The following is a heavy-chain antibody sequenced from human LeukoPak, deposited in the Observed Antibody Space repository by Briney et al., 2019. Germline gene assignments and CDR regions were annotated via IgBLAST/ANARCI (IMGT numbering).Heavy chain of an antibody. CDR2: INPSGGSR. V-gene: IGHV1-46*01. J-gene: IGHJ4*02. Sequence: ASVKVSCKVSGYTFSNYYIHWVRQAPGQGLEWMGIINPSGGSRSYAQKFQGRVTMTRDMSTSTVYMELSSLRSEDTAVYYCARGGGSSSWLLDYWGQGTLVTVSS. CDR1: GYTFSNYY. D-gene: IGHD6-13*01. CDR3: ARGGGSSSWLLDY.